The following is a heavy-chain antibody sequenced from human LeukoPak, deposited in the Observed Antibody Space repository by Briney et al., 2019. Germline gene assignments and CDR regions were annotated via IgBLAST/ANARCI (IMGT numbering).Heavy chain of an antibody. CDR1: GGTFSSYA. Sequence: ASVKVSCKASGGTFSSYAISWVRQAPGQGLEWMGRIIPILGIANYAQEFQGRVTITADKSTSTAYMELSSLRSEDTAVYYCARAGGIVCSSTSCYSPFDPWGQGTLVTVSS. V-gene: IGHV1-69*04. D-gene: IGHD2-2*01. J-gene: IGHJ5*02. CDR2: IIPILGIA. CDR3: ARAGGIVCSSTSCYSPFDP.